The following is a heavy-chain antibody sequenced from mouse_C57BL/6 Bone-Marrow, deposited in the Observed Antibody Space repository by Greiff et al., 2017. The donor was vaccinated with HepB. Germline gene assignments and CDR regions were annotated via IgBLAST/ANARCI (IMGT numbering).Heavy chain of an antibody. CDR1: GYTFTSYG. V-gene: IGHV1-81*01. CDR2: IYPRSGNT. J-gene: IGHJ3*01. CDR3: ARWGSFAY. Sequence: QVQLQQSGAELARPGASVKLSCKASGYTFTSYGISWVKQRTGQGLEWIGEIYPRSGNTYYNEKFKGKATLTADKSSSTAYMELRSLTSDDSAVYFCARWGSFAYWGQGTLVTVSA. D-gene: IGHD3-1*01.